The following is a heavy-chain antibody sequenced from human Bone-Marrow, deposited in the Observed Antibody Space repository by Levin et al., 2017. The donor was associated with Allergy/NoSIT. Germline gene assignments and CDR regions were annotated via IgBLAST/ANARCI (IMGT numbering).Heavy chain of an antibody. CDR2: IKSKTDGGTT. CDR3: TTYSLPDIVVVVAATTADPRY. Sequence: PGGSLRLSCAASGFTFSNAWMSWVRQAPGKGLEWVGRIKSKTDGGTTDYAAPVKGRFTISRDDSKNTLYLQMNSLKTEDTAVYYCTTYSLPDIVVVVAATTADPRYWGQGTLVTVSS. D-gene: IGHD2-15*01. V-gene: IGHV3-15*01. J-gene: IGHJ4*02. CDR1: GFTFSNAW.